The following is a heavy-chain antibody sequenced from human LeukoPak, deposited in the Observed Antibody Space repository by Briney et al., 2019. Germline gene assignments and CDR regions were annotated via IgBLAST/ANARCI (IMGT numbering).Heavy chain of an antibody. Sequence: PKASVKVSCKASGGTFSSYAISWVRQAPGQGLEWMGRIIPILNITNYAQDFQGRVTITADKSTTTAYMELRSLRSKDTAIYYCARELITDRQGYYFDYWAQGTLVTVSS. V-gene: IGHV1-69*04. D-gene: IGHD1-14*01. J-gene: IGHJ4*02. CDR3: ARELITDRQGYYFDY. CDR2: IIPILNIT. CDR1: GGTFSSYA.